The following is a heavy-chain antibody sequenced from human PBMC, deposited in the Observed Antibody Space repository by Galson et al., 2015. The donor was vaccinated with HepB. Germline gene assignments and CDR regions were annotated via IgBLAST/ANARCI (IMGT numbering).Heavy chain of an antibody. D-gene: IGHD3-16*01. J-gene: IGHJ4*02. CDR2: LSVNGDIS. CDR1: GFTFTRYT. V-gene: IGHV3-23*01. Sequence: SLRLSCAASGFTFTRYTMGWVRQAPGKGLKWVSSLSVNGDISYYEDSVKGRFTISRDNSKKMVYLQMNGLRAEDTAVYYCAKVAILGATPHYFDDLGQGTLVTVSS. CDR3: AKVAILGATPHYFDD.